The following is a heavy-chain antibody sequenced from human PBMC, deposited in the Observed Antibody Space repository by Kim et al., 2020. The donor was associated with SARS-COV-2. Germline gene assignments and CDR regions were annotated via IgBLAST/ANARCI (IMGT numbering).Heavy chain of an antibody. CDR1: GFTFSSYA. CDR2: ISGSGGST. CDR3: AKDPQLYRIQLWSQQLYYFDY. D-gene: IGHD5-18*01. J-gene: IGHJ4*02. Sequence: GGSLRLSCAASGFTFSSYAMSWVRQAPGKGLEWVSAISGSGGSTYYADSVKGRFTISRDNSKNTLYLQMNSLRAEDTAVYYCAKDPQLYRIQLWSQQLYYFDYWGQGTLVTVSS. V-gene: IGHV3-23*01.